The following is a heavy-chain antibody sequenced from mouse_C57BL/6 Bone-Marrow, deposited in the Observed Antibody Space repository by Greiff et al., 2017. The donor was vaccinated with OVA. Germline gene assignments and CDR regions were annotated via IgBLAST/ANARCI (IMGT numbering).Heavy chain of an antibody. CDR3: ARREPLRRYFDY. CDR1: GFTFSSYG. V-gene: IGHV5-6*02. D-gene: IGHD6-1*01. J-gene: IGHJ2*01. Sequence: EVKLMESGGDLVKPGGSLKLSCAASGFTFSSYGMSWVRQTPDKRLEWVATISSGGSYTYYPDSVKGRFTISRDNAKNTLYLQMSSLKSEETAMYDCARREPLRRYFDYWGQGTTLTVSS. CDR2: ISSGGSYT.